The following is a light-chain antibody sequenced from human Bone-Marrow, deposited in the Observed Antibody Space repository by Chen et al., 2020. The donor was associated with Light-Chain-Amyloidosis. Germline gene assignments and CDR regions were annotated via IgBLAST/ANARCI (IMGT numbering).Light chain of an antibody. J-gene: IGLJ1*01. CDR2: EVN. CDR1: SSDVGYYNY. V-gene: IGLV2-14*01. CDR3: SSYTSSSLPYV. Sequence: QSALTQPASVSGSPGQSITISCTGTSSDVGYYNYVSWYQQYPGNAPKLVMSEVNRRPSGVSTRFSGSKSGNTASLTISRLQAEDEADYYCSSYTSSSLPYVFGTGTKVTVL.